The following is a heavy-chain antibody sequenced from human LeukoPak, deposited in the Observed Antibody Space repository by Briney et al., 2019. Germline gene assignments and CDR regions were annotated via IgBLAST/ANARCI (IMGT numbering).Heavy chain of an antibody. V-gene: IGHV4-34*01. CDR1: GGSFSGYY. CDR3: ARGGYYYDSSGYCSFDY. CDR2: INHSGST. J-gene: IGHJ4*02. Sequence: PSETLSLTCAVYGGSFSGYYWSWIRQPPGKGLEWIGEINHSGSTNYNPSLKSRVTISVDTSKNQFSLKLSSVTAADTAVYYCARGGYYYDSSGYCSFDYWGQGTLVTVSS. D-gene: IGHD3-22*01.